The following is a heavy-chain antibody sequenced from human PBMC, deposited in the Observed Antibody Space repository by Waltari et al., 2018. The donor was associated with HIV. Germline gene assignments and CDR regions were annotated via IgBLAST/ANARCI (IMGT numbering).Heavy chain of an antibody. CDR2: INPSGGST. Sequence: QVQLVQSGAEVKKPGASVKVSCKASGYTFTSYYIHWVRQAPGQGLEWMGIINPSGGSTSYAQKCQGRVTMTRDTSTSTVYMELSSLRSEDTAVYYCARGGKGDDCDYWGQGTLVTVSS. CDR3: ARGGKGDDCDY. CDR1: GYTFTSYY. V-gene: IGHV1-46*01. D-gene: IGHD2-21*01. J-gene: IGHJ4*02.